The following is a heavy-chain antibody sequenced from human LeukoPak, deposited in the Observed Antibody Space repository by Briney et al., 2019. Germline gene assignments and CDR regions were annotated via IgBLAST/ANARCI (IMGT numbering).Heavy chain of an antibody. V-gene: IGHV6-1*01. D-gene: IGHD1-26*01. CDR2: TYYRSKWYN. Sequence: SQTLSLTCAISGDSVSSNSAAWNWIRQSPSRGLEWLGRTYYRSKWYNDYAVSVKSRITINPDTSKNQFSLQLNSVTPEDTAVYYCAKGTLPVGAIEYYFDYWGQGTLVTVSS. CDR1: GDSVSSNSAA. J-gene: IGHJ4*02. CDR3: AKGTLPVGAIEYYFDY.